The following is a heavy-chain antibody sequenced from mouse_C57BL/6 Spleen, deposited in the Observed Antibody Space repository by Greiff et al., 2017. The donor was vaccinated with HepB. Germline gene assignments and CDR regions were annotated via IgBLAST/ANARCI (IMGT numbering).Heavy chain of an antibody. J-gene: IGHJ2*01. CDR3: ARILTTVGEGY. V-gene: IGHV3-6*01. Sequence: EVHLVESGPGLVKPSQSLSLTCSVTGYSITSGYYWNWIRQFPGNKLEWMGYISYDGSNNYNPSLKNRISITRDTSKNQFFLKLNSVTTEDTATYYCARILTTVGEGYWGQGTTLTVSS. D-gene: IGHD1-1*01. CDR2: ISYDGSN. CDR1: GYSITSGYY.